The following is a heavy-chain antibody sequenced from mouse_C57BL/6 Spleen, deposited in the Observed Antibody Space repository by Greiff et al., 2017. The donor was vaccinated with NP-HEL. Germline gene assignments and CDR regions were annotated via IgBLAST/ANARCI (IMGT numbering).Heavy chain of an antibody. CDR2: IYPGSGNT. CDR3: ARYGRPYYAMDY. CDR1: GYTFTDYY. D-gene: IGHD1-1*01. Sequence: VQLQQSGAELVRPGASVKLSCKASGYTFTDYYINWVKQRPGQGLEWIARIYPGSGNTYYNEKFKGKATLTAEKSSSTAYMHLSSLTSEDSAVYFCARYGRPYYAMDYWGQGTSVTVSS. V-gene: IGHV1-76*01. J-gene: IGHJ4*01.